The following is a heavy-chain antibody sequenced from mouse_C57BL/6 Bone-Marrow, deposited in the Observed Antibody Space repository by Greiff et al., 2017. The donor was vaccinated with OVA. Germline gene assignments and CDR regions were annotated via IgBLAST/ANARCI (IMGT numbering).Heavy chain of an antibody. J-gene: IGHJ4*01. Sequence: QVQLQQSDAELVKPGASVKISCKVSGYTFTDHTIHWLKQRPEQGLEWIGYIYPRDGSTKYNEKFKGKATLTADKSSSTAYMQLNSLTSEDSAVDFCARVDDGYFYAMDYWGQGTSVTVSS. CDR2: IYPRDGST. D-gene: IGHD2-3*01. CDR3: ARVDDGYFYAMDY. V-gene: IGHV1-78*01. CDR1: GYTFTDHT.